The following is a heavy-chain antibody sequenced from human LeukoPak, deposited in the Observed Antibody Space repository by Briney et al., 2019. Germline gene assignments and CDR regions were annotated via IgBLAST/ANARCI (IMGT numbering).Heavy chain of an antibody. D-gene: IGHD5-18*01. V-gene: IGHV3-21*01. CDR1: GFTFSSYS. CDR2: ISSSSSYI. CDR3: ARDSRYGYWSLNNWFDP. Sequence: GGSLRLSCAASGFTFSSYSMNWVRQAPGKGLEWVSSISSSSSYIYYADSVKGRFTISRDNTKNSLYLQMNSLRAEDTAVYYCARDSRYGYWSLNNWFDPWGQGTLVTVSS. J-gene: IGHJ5*02.